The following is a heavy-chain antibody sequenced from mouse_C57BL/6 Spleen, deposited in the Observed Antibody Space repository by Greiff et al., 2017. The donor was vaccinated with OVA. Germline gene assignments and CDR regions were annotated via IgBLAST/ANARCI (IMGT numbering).Heavy chain of an antibody. Sequence: EVQLQQSGAELVKPGASVKLSRTASGFNIKDYYMHWVKQRTEQGLEWIGRIDPEDGETKYAPKFQGKATITADTSSNTAYLQLSSLTSEDTAVYYCARVEVYGYDVEYYFDYWGQGTTLTVSS. J-gene: IGHJ2*01. CDR1: GFNIKDYY. D-gene: IGHD2-2*01. V-gene: IGHV14-2*01. CDR2: IDPEDGET. CDR3: ARVEVYGYDVEYYFDY.